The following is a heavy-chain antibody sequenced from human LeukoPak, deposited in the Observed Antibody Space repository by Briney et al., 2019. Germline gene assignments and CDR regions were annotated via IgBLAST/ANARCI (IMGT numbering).Heavy chain of an antibody. CDR3: ARAFDGYSEDY. D-gene: IGHD5-24*01. V-gene: IGHV3-21*01. CDR1: GFNFYGYR. Sequence: GGSLRLSCAASGFNFYGYRMNWVRQAPGQGLEWVSSFTSDSSSTSINYADSVKGRFTISRDNAKNSLYLQMTSLGADDTAVYYCARAFDGYSEDYWGQGTLVTVSS. J-gene: IGHJ4*02. CDR2: FTSDSSSTSI.